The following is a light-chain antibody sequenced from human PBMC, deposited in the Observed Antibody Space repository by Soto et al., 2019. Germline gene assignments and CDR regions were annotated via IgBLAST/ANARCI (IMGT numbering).Light chain of an antibody. Sequence: DIVMTQSPLSLPVTPGEPASISCRSSQSLLHSDGYNYLDWYLQKPGQPPQLLIYLGSSRASGVPDRFSGSGSGTDFTLKISRVEADDVAVYYCMQGLETYTFGQGTRLDIK. J-gene: IGKJ5*01. CDR3: MQGLETYT. V-gene: IGKV2-28*01. CDR1: QSLLHSDGYNY. CDR2: LGS.